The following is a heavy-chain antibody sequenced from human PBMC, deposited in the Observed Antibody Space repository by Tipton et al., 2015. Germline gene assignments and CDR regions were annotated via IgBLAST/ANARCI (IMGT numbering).Heavy chain of an antibody. CDR3: ARKPSGPGDYYYYGMDV. D-gene: IGHD6-19*01. CDR1: GDSINTYY. CDR2: IYYSGDT. Sequence: LRLSCTVSGDSINTYYWNWIRQPPGKGLEWIGYIYYSGDTNYNPSLKSRVTISIDTSENQFSLNLSSVTAADTAVYYCARKPSGPGDYYYYGMDVWGQGTTVTVSS. V-gene: IGHV4-59*01. J-gene: IGHJ6*02.